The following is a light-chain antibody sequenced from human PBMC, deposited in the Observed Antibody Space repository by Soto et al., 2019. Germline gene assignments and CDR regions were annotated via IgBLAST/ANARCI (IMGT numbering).Light chain of an antibody. CDR3: MQALQTAYT. CDR2: MGS. V-gene: IGKV2-28*01. J-gene: IGKJ2*01. CDR1: QSLLDSDGYKY. Sequence: DIVMTQSPISLPVSPGEPASISCRSSQSLLDSDGYKYLDWYLQKPGQSPQLLIYMGSNRATGVPDRFSGSGSGTDFTLKISRVEAEDVGVYYCMQALQTAYTFGQGTRLEIK.